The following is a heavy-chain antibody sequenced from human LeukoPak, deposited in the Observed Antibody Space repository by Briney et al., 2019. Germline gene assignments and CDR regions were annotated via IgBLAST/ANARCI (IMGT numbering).Heavy chain of an antibody. CDR2: IRNKADSYAT. Sequence: RTGGSLRLSCAASGFTFSGSPIHWVRQASGKGLEWVGRIRNKADSYATAYAASVKGRFTVSRDDSKNTAYLQMNSLKTDDTAVYYCTTAETVDGKPLAYWGQGTLVTVSS. CDR3: TTAETVDGKPLAY. V-gene: IGHV3-73*01. CDR1: GFTFSGSP. J-gene: IGHJ4*02. D-gene: IGHD6-19*01.